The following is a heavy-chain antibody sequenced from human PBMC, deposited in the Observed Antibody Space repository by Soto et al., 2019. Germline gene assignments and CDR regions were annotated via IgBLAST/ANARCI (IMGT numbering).Heavy chain of an antibody. V-gene: IGHV4-31*03. Sequence: PSETLSLTCTVSGGSISSGGYYWSWIRQHPGKGLEWIGYIYYSGSTYYNPSLKSRVTISVDTSKNQFSLKLSSVTAADTAVYYCARVLWFGELFHFDYWGQGTLVTVS. J-gene: IGHJ4*02. CDR1: GGSISSGGYY. CDR2: IYYSGST. D-gene: IGHD3-10*01. CDR3: ARVLWFGELFHFDY.